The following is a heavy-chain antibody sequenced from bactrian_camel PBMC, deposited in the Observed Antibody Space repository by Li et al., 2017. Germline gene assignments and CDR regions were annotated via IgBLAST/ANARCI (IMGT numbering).Heavy chain of an antibody. CDR3: AADRGCRMRLLSRLLLPYDY. D-gene: IGHD3*01. CDR1: QYLFSFYC. Sequence: HVQLVESGGDSVQAGGSLRLSCAASQYLFSFYCKGWYRQAPGNGCELVSTIASEGPVYAADSVKGRFTMSRGNTGNTVYLQMNRLKPEDTAMYYCAADRGCRMRLLSRLLLPYDYWGQGTQVTVS. V-gene: IGHV3S53*01. J-gene: IGHJ4*01. CDR2: IASEGPV.